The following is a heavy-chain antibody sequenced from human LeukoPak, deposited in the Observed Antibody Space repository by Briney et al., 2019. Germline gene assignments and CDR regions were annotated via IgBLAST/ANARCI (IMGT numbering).Heavy chain of an antibody. D-gene: IGHD2-2*01. CDR2: IYYSGST. V-gene: IGHV4-39*01. J-gene: IGHJ4*02. Sequence: SETLSLTCTVSGGSISSSSYYWGWLRQPPGTGLEWIGSIYYSGSTYYNPSLKSRVTISVDTSKNQFSLKLSSVTAADTAVYYCARGGEYQLPPFDYWGQGTLVTVSS. CDR3: ARGGEYQLPPFDY. CDR1: GGSISSSSYY.